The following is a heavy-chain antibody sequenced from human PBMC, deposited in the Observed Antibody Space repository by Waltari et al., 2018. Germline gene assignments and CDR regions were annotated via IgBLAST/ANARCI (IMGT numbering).Heavy chain of an antibody. CDR2: ISWNSGSI. CDR3: ARTRTRQYSGSYHFDY. V-gene: IGHV3-9*01. J-gene: IGHJ4*02. Sequence: EVQLVESGGGLVQPGRSLRLSCAASGFTFDDYAMHWVRQAPGKGLEWVSGISWNSGSIGYADSVKGRFTISRDNAKNSLYLQMNSLRAEDTALYYCARTRTRQYSGSYHFDYWGQGTLVTVSS. CDR1: GFTFDDYA. D-gene: IGHD1-26*01.